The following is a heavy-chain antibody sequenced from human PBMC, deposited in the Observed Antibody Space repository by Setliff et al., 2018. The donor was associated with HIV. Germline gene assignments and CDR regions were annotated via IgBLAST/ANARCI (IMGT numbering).Heavy chain of an antibody. CDR1: GFTFSSYA. J-gene: IGHJ6*03. CDR2: ISGSGGST. Sequence: PGGSLRLSCAASGFTFSSYAMSWVRQAPGKGLEWVSAISGSGGSTYYADSVKGRFTISRDNSKNTLYLQMNSLRAEDTVVYYCAKGNRITMVRGADHYMDVWGKGTTVTVSS. V-gene: IGHV3-23*01. D-gene: IGHD3-10*01. CDR3: AKGNRITMVRGADHYMDV.